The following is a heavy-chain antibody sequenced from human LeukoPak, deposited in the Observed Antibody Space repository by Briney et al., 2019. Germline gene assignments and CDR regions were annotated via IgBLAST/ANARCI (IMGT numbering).Heavy chain of an antibody. J-gene: IGHJ6*03. Sequence: ASVKVSCKASGYTFTGHYVHWVRQAPGQGLEWMGWISPNSGDTDYAQRFQGRVTMTRDTSISTAYMELSRRTSDDTAVYYCARAAIAVAGDYHYHYMDVWGKGTTVTVSS. CDR1: GYTFTGHY. V-gene: IGHV1-2*02. D-gene: IGHD6-19*01. CDR3: ARAAIAVAGDYHYHYMDV. CDR2: ISPNSGDT.